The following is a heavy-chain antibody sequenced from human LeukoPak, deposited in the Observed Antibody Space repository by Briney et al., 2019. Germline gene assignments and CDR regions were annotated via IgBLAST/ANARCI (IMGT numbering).Heavy chain of an antibody. D-gene: IGHD2-2*01. Sequence: GGSLRLSYAASGFTFSSYSMNWVRQAPGKGLEWVSSISSSSSYIYYADSVKGRFTISRDNAKNSLYLQMNSLRAEDTAVYYCARADASRVVPAAIYYYYYMDVWGKGTTVTISS. CDR3: ARADASRVVPAAIYYYYYMDV. V-gene: IGHV3-21*01. CDR1: GFTFSSYS. CDR2: ISSSSSYI. J-gene: IGHJ6*03.